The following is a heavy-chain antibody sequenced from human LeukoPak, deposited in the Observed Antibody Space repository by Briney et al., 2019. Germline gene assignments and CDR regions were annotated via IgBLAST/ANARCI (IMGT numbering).Heavy chain of an antibody. J-gene: IGHJ4*02. CDR2: ISYSGANS. V-gene: IGHV3-23*01. Sequence: PGGSLRLSCAASGFTFSGSAMSWVRQAPGEGLEWVSLISYSGANSYYTDPVRGRFTISRDNSKDTLFLQMNSLRAEDTAIYYCAKDFGELIQLWFGPFGYWGQGTLVTVFS. D-gene: IGHD5-18*01. CDR3: AKDFGELIQLWFGPFGY. CDR1: GFTFSGSA.